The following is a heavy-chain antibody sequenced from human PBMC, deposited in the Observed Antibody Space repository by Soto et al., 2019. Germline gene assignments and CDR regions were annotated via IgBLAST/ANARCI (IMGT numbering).Heavy chain of an antibody. J-gene: IGHJ4*02. CDR3: XXXXXPIDY. V-gene: IGHV1-18*01. CDR1: GYTFTNFG. CDR2: ISAYNGNT. Sequence: QVQLVQSGAEVKKPGASVKVSCKASGYTFTNFGITWVRQAPGQGLEWMGWISAYNGNTNYAQNFQGRVTMPTDTXXXXXXXXXXXXXXXXXXXXXXXXXXXPIDYWGQGTLVTVSS.